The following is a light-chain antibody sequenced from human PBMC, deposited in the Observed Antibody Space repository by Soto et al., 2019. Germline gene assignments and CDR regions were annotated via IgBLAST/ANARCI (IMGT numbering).Light chain of an antibody. V-gene: IGLV2-14*01. CDR3: SSYAGSNNFGV. J-gene: IGLJ1*01. CDR2: EVN. CDR1: SSDIGAYDY. Sequence: QSALTQPASLSGSPGQSITISCTGTSSDIGAYDYVSWFQQHPGKAPKLMISEVNNRPSGVSNRFSGSKSGNTAYLTISGLQVEDEAEYYCSSYAGSNNFGVFGTGTKLTVL.